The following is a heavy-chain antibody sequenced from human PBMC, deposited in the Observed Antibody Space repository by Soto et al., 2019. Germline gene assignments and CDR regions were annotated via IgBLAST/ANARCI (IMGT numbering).Heavy chain of an antibody. J-gene: IGHJ1*01. CDR2: ASPNGGGT. CDR1: GNTFSDYF. D-gene: IGHD3-10*01. CDR3: ATAAYGEPHNY. Sequence: GASVKVSCKASGNTFSDYFMWWFRQAPGQGLERIGWASPNGGGTEYAQKFQGRVTVTRDTSTAYMELSRLTSDDTAVYYCATAAYGEPHNYWGQGTLVTVSS. V-gene: IGHV1-2*02.